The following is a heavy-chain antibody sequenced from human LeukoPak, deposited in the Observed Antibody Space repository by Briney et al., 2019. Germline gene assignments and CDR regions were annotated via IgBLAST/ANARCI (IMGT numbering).Heavy chain of an antibody. Sequence: SETLSPTCTVSGGSISSSSYYWGWIRQPPGKGLEWIGSIYYSGSTYYNPSLKSRVTISVDTSKNQFPLKLSSVTAADTAVYYCAGAYYPQVDYWGQGTLVTVSS. J-gene: IGHJ4*02. CDR1: GGSISSSSYY. D-gene: IGHD3-10*01. CDR2: IYYSGST. V-gene: IGHV4-39*01. CDR3: AGAYYPQVDY.